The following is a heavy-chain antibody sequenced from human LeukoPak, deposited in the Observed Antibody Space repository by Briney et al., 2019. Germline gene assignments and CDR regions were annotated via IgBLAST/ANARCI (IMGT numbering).Heavy chain of an antibody. D-gene: IGHD4-17*01. CDR1: GFTFDDYA. CDR2: ISRNSGSI. CDR3: AKDIVDYGDYLGAFDI. Sequence: GRSLRLSCAASGFTFDDYAMHWVRQAPGKGLEWVSGISRNSGSIGYADSVKGRFTISRDNAKNSLYLQMNSLRAEDTALYYCAKDIVDYGDYLGAFDIWGQGTMVTVSS. V-gene: IGHV3-9*01. J-gene: IGHJ3*02.